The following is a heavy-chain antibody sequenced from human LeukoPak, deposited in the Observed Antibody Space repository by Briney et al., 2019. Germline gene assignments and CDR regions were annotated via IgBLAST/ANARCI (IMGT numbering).Heavy chain of an antibody. V-gene: IGHV3-11*01. J-gene: IGHJ4*02. CDR2: ISTSRQSI. CDR3: ARARGAGPGAHFDY. CDR1: GLTFSDEY. Sequence: GGSLRLSCAASGLTFSDEYMSWIRQAPGRGLEWISYISTSRQSIFYADSVKGRFTISRDIAKNTLFLQMSDLRAEDTAVYYCARARGAGPGAHFDYWGQGTLVTVSS. D-gene: IGHD3-10*01.